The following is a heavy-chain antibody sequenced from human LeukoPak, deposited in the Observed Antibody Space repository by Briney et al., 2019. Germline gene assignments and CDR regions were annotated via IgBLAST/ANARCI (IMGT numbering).Heavy chain of an antibody. Sequence: TSETLSLTCAVYGGSFSGYYWSWIRQPPGKGLEWIGEINHSGSTNYNPSLKSRVTISVDTSKNQFSLKLSSVTAADTAVYYCARTWYDSSGYYLFDYWGQGTLVTVSS. V-gene: IGHV4-34*01. CDR3: ARTWYDSSGYYLFDY. D-gene: IGHD3-22*01. CDR2: INHSGST. CDR1: GGSFSGYY. J-gene: IGHJ4*02.